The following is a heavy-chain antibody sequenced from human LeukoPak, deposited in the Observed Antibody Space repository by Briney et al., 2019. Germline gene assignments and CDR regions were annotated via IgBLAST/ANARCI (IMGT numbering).Heavy chain of an antibody. CDR3: ARAGTYDGYKVLDS. J-gene: IGHJ5*01. D-gene: IGHD5-24*01. V-gene: IGHV3-11*01. Sequence: GGSLRLSCEASRFVFTNYYMSWVRQAPGKGLDWIATIAYDGDTKYYADSAEGRFTISRDNAKNSLSLQMNSLRAEDTAVYFCARAGTYDGYKVLDSWGRGTLVTVSS. CDR1: RFVFTNYY. CDR2: IAYDGDTK.